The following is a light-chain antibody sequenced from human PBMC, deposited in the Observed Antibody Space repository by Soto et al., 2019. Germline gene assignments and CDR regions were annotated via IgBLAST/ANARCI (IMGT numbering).Light chain of an antibody. CDR1: SSDVGGYNY. CDR2: GVS. Sequence: QSALTQPPSASGSPGQSVTISCTGTSSDVGGYNYVSWYQQHPGKAPKLMIYGVSKRPSGVPDRFSGSKFGNTASLTVSGLQAEDEADYYCSSYAGSNNFEVFGTGTKVTVL. J-gene: IGLJ1*01. CDR3: SSYAGSNNFEV. V-gene: IGLV2-8*01.